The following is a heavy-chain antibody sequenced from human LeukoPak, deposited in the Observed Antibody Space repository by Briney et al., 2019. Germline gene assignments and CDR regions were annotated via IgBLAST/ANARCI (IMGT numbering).Heavy chain of an antibody. J-gene: IGHJ4*02. CDR1: GYSISSGLH. Sequence: SETLSLTCTVSGYSISSGLHWGWIRQPPGKGLQWIGSIYHTRTTYYNPSLMSRVTISVDTSKNQFSLTVSSVIASDTAVYYCARDVDLERFDYWGQGMLVTVSS. CDR3: ARDVDLERFDY. D-gene: IGHD1-1*01. CDR2: IYHTRTT. V-gene: IGHV4-38-2*02.